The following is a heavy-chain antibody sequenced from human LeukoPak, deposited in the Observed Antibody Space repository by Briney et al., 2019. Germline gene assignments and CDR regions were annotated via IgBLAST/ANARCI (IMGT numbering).Heavy chain of an antibody. CDR1: GFTFSSSA. D-gene: IGHD5-24*01. CDR2: ISASGGST. Sequence: GGSLRLSCAASGFTFSSSAMSWVRQVPGKGLEWVSGISASGGSTYYADSVRGRFTISRDNSKNTLYVQMNSLRDEDTAVYYCAKNLDGYNSVGSDYWGQGTLVTVSS. J-gene: IGHJ4*02. V-gene: IGHV3-23*01. CDR3: AKNLDGYNSVGSDY.